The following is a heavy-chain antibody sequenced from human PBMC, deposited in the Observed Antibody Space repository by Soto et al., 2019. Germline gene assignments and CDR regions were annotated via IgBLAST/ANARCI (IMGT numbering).Heavy chain of an antibody. J-gene: IGHJ4*02. D-gene: IGHD4-17*01. Sequence: QIHLEQSGAELKTPGASVRVSCKASGYAFTSYGFSWVRQAPGQGLEWMGWITGYKGDTKYAQKFQDRVTMTRDISTSTAYMELRSLTSDDPAVYYCARNTAGNYEYWGQGTLVIVSS. V-gene: IGHV1-18*01. CDR3: ARNTAGNYEY. CDR1: GYAFTSYG. CDR2: ITGYKGDT.